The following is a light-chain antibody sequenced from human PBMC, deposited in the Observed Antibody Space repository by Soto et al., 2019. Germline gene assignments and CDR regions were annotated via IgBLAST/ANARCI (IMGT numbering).Light chain of an antibody. V-gene: IGKV4-1*01. CDR1: QSVLYSSNNKNY. J-gene: IGKJ4*01. CDR2: WAS. CDR3: QQYYSTPPT. Sequence: DIVMTQSPDSLAVSLGERATINCKSSQSVLYSSNNKNYLAWYQQKPGQPPKLLIYWASTRESGVPDRFSGSGSGTDFTLTSSSLQAEDVAVYYCQQYYSTPPTFGGATKVEIK.